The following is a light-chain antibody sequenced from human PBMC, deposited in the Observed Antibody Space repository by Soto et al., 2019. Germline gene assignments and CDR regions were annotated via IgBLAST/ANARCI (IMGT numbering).Light chain of an antibody. Sequence: DIHMTPSPSSLSASVGDRVSITCRASQSISTHLSWYQQKPGKAPKLLIYAASSLQSWVPSRFTGSGSGTDFTLTISSLQPEDFATYYCQQSYTSWWTFGQGTKVDIK. J-gene: IGKJ1*01. CDR2: AAS. CDR1: QSISTH. CDR3: QQSYTSWWT. V-gene: IGKV1-39*01.